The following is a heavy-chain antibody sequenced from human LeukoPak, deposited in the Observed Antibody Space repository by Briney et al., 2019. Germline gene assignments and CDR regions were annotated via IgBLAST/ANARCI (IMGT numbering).Heavy chain of an antibody. V-gene: IGHV1-69*13. CDR2: IIPIFGTA. CDR1: GGTFSSYA. Sequence: ASVKVSCKASGGTFSSYAISWVRQAPGQGLEWMGGIIPIFGTANYAQKFQGRVTITADESTSTAYMELSSLRSEDTAVYYCARGPTAMVSYYFDYWGQGILVTVSS. CDR3: ARGPTAMVSYYFDY. D-gene: IGHD5-18*01. J-gene: IGHJ4*02.